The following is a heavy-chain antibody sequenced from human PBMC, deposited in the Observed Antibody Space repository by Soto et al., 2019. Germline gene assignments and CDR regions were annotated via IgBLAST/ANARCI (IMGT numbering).Heavy chain of an antibody. J-gene: IGHJ5*02. Sequence: SETLSLTCAVYCGSFSGYYWSWIRQPPGKGLEWIGEINHSGSTNYNPSLKSRVTISVDTSKNQFSLKLSSVTAADTAVYYCARGRRVYSSSWYNWFDPWGQGTLVTVSS. D-gene: IGHD6-13*01. CDR1: CGSFSGYY. CDR3: ARGRRVYSSSWYNWFDP. CDR2: INHSGST. V-gene: IGHV4-34*01.